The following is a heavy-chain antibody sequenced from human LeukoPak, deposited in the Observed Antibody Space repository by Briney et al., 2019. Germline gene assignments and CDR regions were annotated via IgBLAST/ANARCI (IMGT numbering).Heavy chain of an antibody. J-gene: IGHJ6*03. CDR2: IRGGGDNT. Sequence: PGGSLRLSCAVSGFPFSDFAMSWVRQAPGKGLEWVSTIRGGGDNTYFADSVKGRFTISRDNSKNTLFLQMVSLRAEDTAVYYCAKFEGALLGNYYMDVWGKGTTVTVSS. V-gene: IGHV3-23*01. CDR1: GFPFSDFA. CDR3: AKFEGALLGNYYMDV.